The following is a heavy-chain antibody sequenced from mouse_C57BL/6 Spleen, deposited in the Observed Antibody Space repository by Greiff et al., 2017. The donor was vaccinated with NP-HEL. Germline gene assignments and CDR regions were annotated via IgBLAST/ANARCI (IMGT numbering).Heavy chain of an antibody. Sequence: QVQLQQPGAELVKPGASVKLSCKASGYTFTSYWMHWVKQRPGRGLEWIGSIDPNSGGTKYNEKFKSKATLTADKPSSTAYMQLSSLTSEDSADYYGARSEGTTMVRNYYAMDDWGQGTSVTVSS. CDR3: ARSEGTTMVRNYYAMDD. CDR2: IDPNSGGT. J-gene: IGHJ4*01. V-gene: IGHV1-72*01. CDR1: GYTFTSYW. D-gene: IGHD2-2*01.